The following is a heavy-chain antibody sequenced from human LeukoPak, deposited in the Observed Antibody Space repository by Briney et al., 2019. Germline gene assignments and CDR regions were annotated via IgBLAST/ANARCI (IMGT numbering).Heavy chain of an antibody. Sequence: GGYLRFSCAASGFTVSSNHMSWVRQAPGKGLKWVSVIYSGGSTSYADSVKGRFTISRDNSRNTLYLQMNSLRAEDTAVYYCARANEWLRYFDYWGQGTLVTISS. J-gene: IGHJ4*02. CDR1: GFTVSSNH. V-gene: IGHV3-53*01. CDR3: ARANEWLRYFDY. D-gene: IGHD5-12*01. CDR2: IYSGGST.